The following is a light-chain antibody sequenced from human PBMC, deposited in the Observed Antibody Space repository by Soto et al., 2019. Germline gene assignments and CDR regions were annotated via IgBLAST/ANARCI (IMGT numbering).Light chain of an antibody. J-gene: IGKJ1*01. CDR1: QNVYYN. CDR2: RAS. CDR3: LQYHNLWG. Sequence: ILMTQSPATVSVSPGESATLSCRASQNVYYNVAWYQHRPGQAPRLPMCRASTRAPGVPARFSGSGSGTEFTLTISILLPADFTVYSWLQYHNLWGFGQGTKVDIK. V-gene: IGKV3-15*01.